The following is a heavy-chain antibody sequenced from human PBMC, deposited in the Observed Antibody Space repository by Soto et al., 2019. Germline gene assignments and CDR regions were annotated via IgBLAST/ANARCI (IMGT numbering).Heavy chain of an antibody. V-gene: IGHV3-30-3*01. CDR2: ISYDGSNK. CDR3: ARGSCSSTSCYDYFDY. CDR1: GVTFRSYA. D-gene: IGHD2-2*01. Sequence: GGSLRLSSTASGVTFRSYAMHWVRQAPGKGLEWVAVISYDGSNKYYADSVKGRFTISRDNSKNTLYLQMNSLRAEDTAVYYCARGSCSSTSCYDYFDYWGQGTLVTVSS. J-gene: IGHJ4*02.